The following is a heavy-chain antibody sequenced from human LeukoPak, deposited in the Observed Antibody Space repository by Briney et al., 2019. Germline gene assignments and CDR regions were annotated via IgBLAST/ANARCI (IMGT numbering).Heavy chain of an antibody. CDR2: ISAYNGNT. CDR3: ARVRNYYDSSGYEYASLDY. Sequence: ASVKVSCKASGYTFTGYGISWVRQAPGQGLEWMGWISAYNGNTNYAQKLQGRVTMTTDTSTSTAYMELRSLRSDDTAVYYCARVRNYYDSSGYEYASLDYWGQGTLVTVSS. CDR1: GYTFTGYG. D-gene: IGHD3-22*01. V-gene: IGHV1-18*01. J-gene: IGHJ4*02.